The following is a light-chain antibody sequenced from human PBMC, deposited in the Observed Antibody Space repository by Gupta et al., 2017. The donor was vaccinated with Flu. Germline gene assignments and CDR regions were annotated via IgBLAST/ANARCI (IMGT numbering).Light chain of an antibody. CDR1: SSDVGGYNY. V-gene: IGLV2-14*04. J-gene: IGLJ3*02. CDR3: SSYTSSSTLGV. Sequence: TTVCSGNSSDVGGYNYDSWYHQHTGKAPNRMIYDVSKRLSWVSNSCSGSKSGNTASLTISGLQAEDEADYYCSSYTSSSTLGVFGGGTKLTVL. CDR2: DVS.